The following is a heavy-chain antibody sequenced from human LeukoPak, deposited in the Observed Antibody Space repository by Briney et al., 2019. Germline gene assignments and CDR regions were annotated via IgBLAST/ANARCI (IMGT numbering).Heavy chain of an antibody. V-gene: IGHV4-59*12. D-gene: IGHD3-22*01. Sequence: PSETLSLTCTVSGGSISSYYWSWIRQPPGKGLEWIGYIYYSGSTNYNPSLKSRVTISVDTSKNQFSLKLSSVTAADTAVYYCARSYYDSSGYPPFDYWGQGTLVTVSS. CDR1: GGSISSYY. CDR2: IYYSGST. CDR3: ARSYYDSSGYPPFDY. J-gene: IGHJ4*02.